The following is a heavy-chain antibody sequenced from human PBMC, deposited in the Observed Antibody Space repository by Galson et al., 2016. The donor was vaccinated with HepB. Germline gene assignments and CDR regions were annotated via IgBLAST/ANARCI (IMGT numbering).Heavy chain of an antibody. V-gene: IGHV3-15*01. CDR2: IKSDSDGGTT. Sequence: SLRLSCAASGINFNNAWMSWVRQAPGKGSEWVGLIKSDSDGGTTDYAAPVKGRFTISRDDSKSKVFLQMNSLKTEDTAVYFCVRDGFGVYDFWGQGTLVTVSP. CDR3: VRDGFGVYDF. CDR1: GINFNNAW. D-gene: IGHD3-10*01. J-gene: IGHJ4*02.